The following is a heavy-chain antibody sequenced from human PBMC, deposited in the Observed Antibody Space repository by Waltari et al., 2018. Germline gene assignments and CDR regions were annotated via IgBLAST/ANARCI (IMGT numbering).Heavy chain of an antibody. CDR2: ISPGSRTI. CDR1: GFTLGPSA. J-gene: IGHJ4*02. Sequence: EVLLVESGGGLVQPGGSLQVSCVASGFTLGPSAINWVRLAPGKGLQWVSYISPGSRTIYYADSMKGRFTVSRDNTRNTVYLQMNNLRVEDTAVYYCVRPRGQEPRGDSWGQGTLVTVSS. V-gene: IGHV3-48*01. D-gene: IGHD1-26*01. CDR3: VRPRGQEPRGDS.